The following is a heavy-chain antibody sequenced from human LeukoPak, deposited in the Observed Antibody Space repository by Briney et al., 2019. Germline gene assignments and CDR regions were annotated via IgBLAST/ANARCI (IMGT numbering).Heavy chain of an antibody. CDR2: IHYSGTT. J-gene: IGHJ4*02. D-gene: IGHD6-13*01. CDR1: GDSMDSGDFY. Sequence: SETLSLTCTVSGDSMDSGDFYWTWIRQAPGKALEWIANIHYSGTTYHTPSLKSRLSISLDMSRSQFSLNLNSVTAAHTAVYFCVRDLGAAVFASWGQGALVIVSS. CDR3: VRDLGAAVFAS. V-gene: IGHV4-30-4*08.